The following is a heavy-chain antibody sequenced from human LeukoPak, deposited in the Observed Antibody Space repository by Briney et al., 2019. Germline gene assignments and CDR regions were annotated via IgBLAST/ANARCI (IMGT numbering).Heavy chain of an antibody. CDR2: IYYSGST. CDR1: GGSISSYY. D-gene: IGHD6-13*01. Sequence: SETLSLTCTVSGGSISSYYWSWIRQPPGKGLEWIGYIYYSGSTNYNPSLKSRVTISVDTSKNQFPLKLSSVTAADTALYYCARHGSSWYEKDYFDYWGQGTLVTVSS. CDR3: ARHGSSWYEKDYFDY. J-gene: IGHJ4*02. V-gene: IGHV4-59*08.